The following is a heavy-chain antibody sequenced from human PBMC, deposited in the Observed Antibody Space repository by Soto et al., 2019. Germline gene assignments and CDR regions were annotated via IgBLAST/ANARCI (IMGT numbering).Heavy chain of an antibody. CDR1: GYDFSSYA. V-gene: IGHV1-3*04. CDR3: VRDGGDCGYRLTYYYYMGLDV. CDR2: INIGSGRT. J-gene: IGHJ6*02. D-gene: IGHD2-21*02. Sequence: ASVKVSCKTSGYDFSSYAMHWVCQAPGQRLEWMGWINIGSGRTEYSQNLQDRITITRDTSASTVYMDLGSLKSEDTSVYFCVRDGGDCGYRLTYYYYMGLDVWGQGTTVTVS.